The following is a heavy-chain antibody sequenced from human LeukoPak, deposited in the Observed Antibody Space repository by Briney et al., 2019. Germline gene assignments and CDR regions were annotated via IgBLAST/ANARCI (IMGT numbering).Heavy chain of an antibody. V-gene: IGHV3-23*01. CDR3: ARDAAAGTTPDY. CDR1: GFTFSSYA. CDR2: ISGSGGST. D-gene: IGHD6-19*01. J-gene: IGHJ4*02. Sequence: GGSLRLSCAASGFTFSSYAMSWVRQAPGKGLEWVSGISGSGGSTYYADSVKGRFTISRDNSKNTLYLQMNSLRAEDTAVYYCARDAAAGTTPDYWGQGTLVTVSS.